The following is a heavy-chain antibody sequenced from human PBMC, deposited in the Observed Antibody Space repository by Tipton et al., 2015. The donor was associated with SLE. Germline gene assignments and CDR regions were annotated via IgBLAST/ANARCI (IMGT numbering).Heavy chain of an antibody. D-gene: IGHD2-8*02. V-gene: IGHV4-39*01. J-gene: IGHJ4*02. Sequence: TLSLTCTVSGDSISSKYWGWIRQPPGKGLEWIGNIYYSGNTYFNPSLKSRVTISVDTSKNQFSLKLSSVTAADTTVYYCARKVVYGAFDYWGQGTLVTVSS. CDR3: ARKVVYGAFDY. CDR1: GDSISSKY. CDR2: IYYSGNT.